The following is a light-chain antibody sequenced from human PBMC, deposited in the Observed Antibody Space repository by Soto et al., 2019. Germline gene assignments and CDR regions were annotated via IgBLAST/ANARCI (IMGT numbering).Light chain of an antibody. Sequence: DIQMTQSPSTLSASVGGRVTISCRASQTISNWLAWYQQKPGKAPKLLIYDASSLESGVPSRFSGSGSGTEFTLTISSLQPEDFATDYCKKYNSFWTFGQGTKVEIK. CDR3: KKYNSFWT. CDR1: QTISNW. CDR2: DAS. J-gene: IGKJ1*01. V-gene: IGKV1-5*01.